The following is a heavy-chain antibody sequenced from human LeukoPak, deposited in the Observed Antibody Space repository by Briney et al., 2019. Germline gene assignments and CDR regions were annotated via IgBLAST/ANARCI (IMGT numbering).Heavy chain of an antibody. V-gene: IGHV3-53*01. Sequence: GGSLRLSCAASEFTVSSNYMSWVRQAPGKGLEWVSVIYSGGSTYYADSVKGRFTISRDNSKNTLYLQMNSLRAEDTAVYYCARNPSYCSGGSCYYFYGMDVWGKGTTVTVSS. CDR1: EFTVSSNY. CDR2: IYSGGST. CDR3: ARNPSYCSGGSCYYFYGMDV. D-gene: IGHD2-15*01. J-gene: IGHJ6*04.